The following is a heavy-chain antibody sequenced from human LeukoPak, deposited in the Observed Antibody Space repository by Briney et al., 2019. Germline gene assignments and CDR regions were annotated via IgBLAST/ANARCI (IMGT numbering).Heavy chain of an antibody. CDR3: AKATYSSSWNLYFDY. D-gene: IGHD6-13*01. CDR2: ISGGGATT. J-gene: IGHJ4*02. Sequence: GGSLRLSCAASGFTFSSYAMSWVRQAPGKGLEWVSTISGGGATTYYADSVKGRFTISRDNSKNTLYLLMNSLRAEDTAVYYCAKATYSSSWNLYFDYWGQGTLVTVSS. V-gene: IGHV3-23*01. CDR1: GFTFSSYA.